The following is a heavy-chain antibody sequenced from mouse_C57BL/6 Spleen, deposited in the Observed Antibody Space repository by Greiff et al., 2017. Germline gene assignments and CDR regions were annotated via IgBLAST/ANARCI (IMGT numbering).Heavy chain of an antibody. D-gene: IGHD2-4*01. CDR2: ISSGGDYI. Sequence: EVKLVESGEGLVKPGGSLTLSCAASGFTFSSYAMSWVRQTPEKRLEWVAYISSGGDYIYYADTVKGRFTISRDNARNTLYLQMSSLKSEDTAMYYCTRVGIYDYDGAWYFDVWGTGTTVTVSS. V-gene: IGHV5-9-1*02. CDR1: GFTFSSYA. CDR3: TRVGIYDYDGAWYFDV. J-gene: IGHJ1*03.